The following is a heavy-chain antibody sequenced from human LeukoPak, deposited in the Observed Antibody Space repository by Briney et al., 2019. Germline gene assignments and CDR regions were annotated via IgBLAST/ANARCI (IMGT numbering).Heavy chain of an antibody. V-gene: IGHV4-59*01. CDR1: GGSISSYY. CDR2: IYYSGST. D-gene: IGHD2-15*01. J-gene: IGHJ5*02. Sequence: SETLSLTCTVSGGSISSYYRSWIRQPPGKGLEWIGYIYYSGSTNYNPSLKSRVTISVDTSKNQFSLKLSSVTAADTAVYYCARGVVVAATPGWFDPWGQGTLVTVSS. CDR3: ARGVVVAATPGWFDP.